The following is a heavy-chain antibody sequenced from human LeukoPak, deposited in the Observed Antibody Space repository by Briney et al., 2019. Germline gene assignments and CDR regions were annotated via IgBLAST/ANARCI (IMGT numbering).Heavy chain of an antibody. V-gene: IGHV3-53*01. CDR2: IYSGGST. CDR1: GFTVSSNY. J-gene: IGHJ4*02. CDR3: ARGRVRQQLLSY. Sequence: PGGSLRLSCAASGFTVSSNYMSWVRQAPGEGLEWVSVIYSGGSTYYADSVKGRFTISRDNSKNTLYLQMNSLRAEDAAVYYCARGRVRQQLLSYWGQGTLVTVSS. D-gene: IGHD6-13*01.